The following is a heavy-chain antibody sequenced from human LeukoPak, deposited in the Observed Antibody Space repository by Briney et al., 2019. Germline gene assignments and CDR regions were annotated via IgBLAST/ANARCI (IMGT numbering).Heavy chain of an antibody. J-gene: IGHJ3*02. CDR2: INHSGST. Sequence: PSETLSPTCAVYGGSFSGYYWTWIRQPPGKGLEWIGEINHSGSTNYNPSLKSRVTISVDTSKNQFSLKLSSVTAADTAVYYCARSYCTSTTCYIVAFDIWGQGTMVTVSS. D-gene: IGHD2-2*01. V-gene: IGHV4-34*01. CDR1: GGSFSGYY. CDR3: ARSYCTSTTCYIVAFDI.